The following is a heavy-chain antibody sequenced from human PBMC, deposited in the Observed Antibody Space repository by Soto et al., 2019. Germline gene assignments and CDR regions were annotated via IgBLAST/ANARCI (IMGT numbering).Heavy chain of an antibody. CDR2: ISAYNGNT. Sequence: ASVKVSCKASGYTFTSYGISWVRQAPGQGLEWMGWISAYNGNTNYAQKLQGRVTMTTDTSTSTAYMELRSLRSDDTAVYYCARVNGYYDILTGYYTENYYYGMDVWGRG. CDR1: GYTFTSYG. CDR3: ARVNGYYDILTGYYTENYYYGMDV. J-gene: IGHJ6*02. V-gene: IGHV1-18*04. D-gene: IGHD3-9*01.